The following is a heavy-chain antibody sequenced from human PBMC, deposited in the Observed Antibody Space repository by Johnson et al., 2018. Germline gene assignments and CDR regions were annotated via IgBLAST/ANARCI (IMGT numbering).Heavy chain of an antibody. Sequence: EVQLVESGGGLVEPGRSLRLSCTASGFSFDDYAVNWLRQGPGKGLEWVGFNRSKASGGTTEYAASVKGRFTIARDNSKTIAYLQMNSLKTEDTGVYYCTTLTQHGILDYWGQGTLVTVSS. D-gene: IGHD5-18*01. CDR2: NRSKASGGTT. V-gene: IGHV3-49*03. CDR3: TTLTQHGILDY. J-gene: IGHJ4*02. CDR1: GFSFDDYA.